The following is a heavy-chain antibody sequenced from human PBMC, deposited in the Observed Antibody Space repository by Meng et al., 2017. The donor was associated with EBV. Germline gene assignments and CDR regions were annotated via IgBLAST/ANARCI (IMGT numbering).Heavy chain of an antibody. CDR1: GGPFRYYA. CDR3: ASESGRGYTPDY. J-gene: IGHJ4*02. V-gene: IGHV1-69*01. D-gene: IGHD3-10*01. CDR2: FLPRLGAP. Sequence: VQLLRSGAEVRNPGSAVKASCKTSGGPFRYYAISWVRQAPGQGLEWLGGFLPRLGAPNYAQKFHGRVKITADESTSTHYMDLSSLRSEDTAIYYCASESGRGYTPDYWGQGTLVTVSS.